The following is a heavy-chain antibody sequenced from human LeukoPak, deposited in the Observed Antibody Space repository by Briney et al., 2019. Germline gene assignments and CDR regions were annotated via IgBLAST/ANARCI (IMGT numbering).Heavy chain of an antibody. CDR3: ARQKRRAAGLPLEY. J-gene: IGHJ4*02. Sequence: SETLSLTCAVYGGSFSGYYWSWIRQPPGKGLEWIGEINHSGSTNYNPSLKSRVTISVDTSKNQFSLKLRSVTAAATAVYYCARQKRRAAGLPLEYWGQGTLVTVSS. CDR1: GGSFSGYY. V-gene: IGHV4-34*01. D-gene: IGHD6-13*01. CDR2: INHSGST.